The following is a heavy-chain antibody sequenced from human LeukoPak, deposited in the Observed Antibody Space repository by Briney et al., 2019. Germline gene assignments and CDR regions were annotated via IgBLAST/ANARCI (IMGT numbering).Heavy chain of an antibody. V-gene: IGHV4-59*01. CDR1: GGSISSYY. CDR2: IYYSGST. D-gene: IGHD3-10*01. J-gene: IGHJ6*02. CDR3: ARHGGRGVCYGMDV. Sequence: LETLSLTCTVSGGSISSYYWTWIRQPPGKGLEWIGYIYYSGSTNYNPSLKSRVTISVDTSKNQFSLKLSSVTAADTAVYSCARHGGRGVCYGMDVWGQGTTVTVSS.